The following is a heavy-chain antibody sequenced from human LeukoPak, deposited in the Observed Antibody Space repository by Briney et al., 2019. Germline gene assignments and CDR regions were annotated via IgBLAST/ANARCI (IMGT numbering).Heavy chain of an antibody. Sequence: SETLSLTCAVSGASISSGGYSWTWIRQPPGTGLEWIGNIYYSGSTDYNPSLKSRVTMSVDRSKNRFSLSLSSVTAADTAVYYCARAKEITMVRGLIITFYFNYWGQGTLVTVSS. CDR3: ARAKEITMVRGLIITFYFNY. V-gene: IGHV4-30-2*01. J-gene: IGHJ4*02. CDR2: IYYSGST. D-gene: IGHD3-10*01. CDR1: GASISSGGYS.